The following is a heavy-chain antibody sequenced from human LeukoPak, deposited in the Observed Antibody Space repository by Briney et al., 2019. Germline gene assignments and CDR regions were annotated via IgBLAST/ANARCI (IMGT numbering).Heavy chain of an antibody. J-gene: IGHJ4*02. D-gene: IGHD2-21*02. CDR2: IKSEADDGTT. CDR3: ARDYCGGDCYFDY. Sequence: PGGSLRLSCEGSGFIFSKAWMSWVRQAPGKGLEWVGRIKSEADDGTTDYAAPVKDRFTISRDDSKNTLYLQMNSLRAEDTAVYYCARDYCGGDCYFDYWGQGTLVTVSS. V-gene: IGHV3-15*01. CDR1: GFIFSKAW.